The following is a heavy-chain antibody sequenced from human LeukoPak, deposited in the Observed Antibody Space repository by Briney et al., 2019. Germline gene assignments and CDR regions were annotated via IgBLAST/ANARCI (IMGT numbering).Heavy chain of an antibody. CDR3: ARDHLYSLLVPLDY. Sequence: QAGGSLRLSCAASGFTFSSYRMNCVRQAPGKGLEWVSYISSSSSTIYYAASVKGRFTISIDNAKNSLYLQMNSLRAEDTAVYYCARDHLYSLLVPLDYWGQGTLVTVSS. CDR1: GFTFSSYR. V-gene: IGHV3-48*01. D-gene: IGHD2-8*02. CDR2: ISSSSSTI. J-gene: IGHJ4*02.